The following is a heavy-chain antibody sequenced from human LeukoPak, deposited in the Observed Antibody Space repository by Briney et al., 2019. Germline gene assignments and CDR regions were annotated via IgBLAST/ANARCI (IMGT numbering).Heavy chain of an antibody. CDR3: AKAQTYCTNGVCFEYYYYGMDV. Sequence: GGSLRLSCAASGFTFDDYAMHWVRQAPGKGLEWVSLISGDGGSTYYADSVKGRFTISRDNSKNSLYLQMNSLRTEDTALYYCAKAQTYCTNGVCFEYYYYGMDVWGQGTTVTVSS. V-gene: IGHV3-43*02. D-gene: IGHD2-8*01. J-gene: IGHJ6*02. CDR2: ISGDGGST. CDR1: GFTFDDYA.